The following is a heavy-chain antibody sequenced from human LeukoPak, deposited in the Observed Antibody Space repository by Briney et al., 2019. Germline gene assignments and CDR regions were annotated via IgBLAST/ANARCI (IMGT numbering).Heavy chain of an antibody. D-gene: IGHD5-12*01. J-gene: IGHJ4*02. CDR3: ARDRGGWLRPYFDS. Sequence: SQTLSLTCTVSGGSINSGDHYWSWIRQSPGKGPEWIGYIFSTGSTYYNPSLQSRLTISQDKSTNQFFLKLTSGTAADTAVYYYARDRGGWLRPYFDSWGLGTLVTVSS. CDR1: GGSINSGDHY. V-gene: IGHV4-30-4*08. CDR2: IFSTGST.